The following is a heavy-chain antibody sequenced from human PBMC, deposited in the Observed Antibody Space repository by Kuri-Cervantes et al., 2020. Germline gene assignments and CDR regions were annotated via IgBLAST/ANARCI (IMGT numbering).Heavy chain of an antibody. V-gene: IGHV4-39*07. D-gene: IGHD2-2*01. J-gene: IGHJ5*02. CDR3: ARDPDIVVVPAAMPVLEYWFDP. CDR2: IYYGGTT. Sequence: SETLSLTCTVSGGSISGSDFYWGWIRLPPGKGLEWIGGIYYGGTTHYNPSLKSRVTVSVDTSKNQFSLKLSSVTAADTAVYYCARDPDIVVVPAAMPVLEYWFDPWGQGTLVTVSS. CDR1: GGSISGSDFY.